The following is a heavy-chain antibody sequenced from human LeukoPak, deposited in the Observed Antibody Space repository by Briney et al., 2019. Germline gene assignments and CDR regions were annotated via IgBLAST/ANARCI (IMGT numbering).Heavy chain of an antibody. CDR3: ARSVVPAGAWFDP. V-gene: IGHV3-21*01. CDR2: ITGGSNYM. Sequence: GGSLRLSCAASGLPFGSYTMNWVRQAPGRGLEWVSSITGGSNYMYYRDSVKGRFTISRDNARNSLYLEMNSLRADDTAMYFCARSVVPAGAWFDPWGQGTLVIVS. D-gene: IGHD2-2*01. CDR1: GLPFGSYT. J-gene: IGHJ5*02.